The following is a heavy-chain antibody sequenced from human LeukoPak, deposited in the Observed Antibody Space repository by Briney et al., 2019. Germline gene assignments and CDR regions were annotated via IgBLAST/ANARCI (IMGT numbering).Heavy chain of an antibody. CDR2: ISSSSSTI. V-gene: IGHV3-48*01. Sequence: GGSLRLSCAASGFTFSSYSMNWVRQAPGKGLEWVSYISSSSSTIYYADSVKGRFAISRDNAKNSLYLQMNSLRAEDTAIYYCAKNGDRGAYCTGGTCYPYFYYYMDVWGKGTTVTI. J-gene: IGHJ6*03. CDR3: AKNGDRGAYCTGGTCYPYFYYYMDV. CDR1: GFTFSSYS. D-gene: IGHD2-15*01.